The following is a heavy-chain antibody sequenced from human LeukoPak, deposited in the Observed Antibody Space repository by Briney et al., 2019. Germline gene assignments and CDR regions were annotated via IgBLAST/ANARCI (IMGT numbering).Heavy chain of an antibody. V-gene: IGHV5-10-1*01. CDR2: IDPSDSYT. Sequence: GESLKISCQGSGFTFTTYWISWLRQMHGKGLEWMGRIDPSDSYTNYSPSFQGHVTISADKSISTAYLSLKASHTAMYYCARQGYNSVRAQYFFDYWGQGTPVTVSS. CDR1: GFTFTTYW. J-gene: IGHJ4*02. CDR3: ARQGYNSVRAQYFFDY. D-gene: IGHD6-25*01.